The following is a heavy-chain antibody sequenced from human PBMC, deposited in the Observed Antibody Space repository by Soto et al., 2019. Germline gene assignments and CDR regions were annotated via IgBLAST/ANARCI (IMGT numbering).Heavy chain of an antibody. CDR1: GFSISTSGMC. CDR2: MDWDDDK. CDR3: APVVSSGYYYYFDY. J-gene: IGHJ4*02. V-gene: IGHV2-70*01. D-gene: IGHD3-3*01. Sequence: SGPTLVNRTPPLTLTCTFSGFSISTSGMCVSWIRQPPGKALEWLALMDWDDDKYYSTSLKTRLTISKDTSNNQVGLTMTNMEPVDTAASYFAPVVSSGYYYYFDYWGQGTLVAVSS.